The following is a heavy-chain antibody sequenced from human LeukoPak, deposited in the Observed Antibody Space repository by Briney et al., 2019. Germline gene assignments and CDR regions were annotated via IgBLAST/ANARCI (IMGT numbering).Heavy chain of an antibody. Sequence: SVKVSCKASGGTFSSYAISWVRQAPGQGLEWMGGIIPIFGTANSAQKFQGRVTITADESTSPAYMEQSSLRSEDTAVYYCARDGYSYGNVDYWGQGTLVTVSS. V-gene: IGHV1-69*01. CDR3: ARDGYSYGNVDY. CDR2: IIPIFGTA. D-gene: IGHD5-18*01. CDR1: GGTFSSYA. J-gene: IGHJ4*02.